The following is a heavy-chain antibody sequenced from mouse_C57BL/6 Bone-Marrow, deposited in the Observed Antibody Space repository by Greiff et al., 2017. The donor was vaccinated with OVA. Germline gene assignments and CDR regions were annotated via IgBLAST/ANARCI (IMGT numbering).Heavy chain of an antibody. CDR3: VRRRTGTGYFDV. CDR2: IRSKSNNYAT. D-gene: IGHD4-1*01. Sequence: EVKVEESGGGLVQPKGSLKLSCAASGFSFNTYAMNWVRQAPGKGLEWVARIRSKSNNYATYYADSVKDRFTISRDDSESMLYLQMNNLKTEDTAMYYCVRRRTGTGYFDVWGTGTTVTVSS. V-gene: IGHV10-1*01. CDR1: GFSFNTYA. J-gene: IGHJ1*03.